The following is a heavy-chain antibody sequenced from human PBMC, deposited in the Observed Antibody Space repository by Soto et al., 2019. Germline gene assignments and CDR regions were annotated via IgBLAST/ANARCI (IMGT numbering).Heavy chain of an antibody. V-gene: IGHV4-31*03. D-gene: IGHD7-27*01. CDR3: AREIGGLTGVGWFDP. CDR2: IYYSGST. Sequence: QVQLQESGPGLVKPSQTLSLTCTVSGGSISSGGYYWSWIRQHPGKGLEWIGYIYYSGSTYYNPSRKRRVTISVETSKNQFSLKLSSVTAADTAVYYCAREIGGLTGVGWFDPWGQGTLVTVSS. J-gene: IGHJ5*02. CDR1: GGSISSGGYY.